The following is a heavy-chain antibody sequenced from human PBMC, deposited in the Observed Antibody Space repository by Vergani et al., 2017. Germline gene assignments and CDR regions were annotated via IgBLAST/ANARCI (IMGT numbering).Heavy chain of an antibody. J-gene: IGHJ4*02. CDR3: ARDKIAARPAVDY. CDR2: ISSSSSYI. D-gene: IGHD6-6*01. CDR1: GFTFSSYS. V-gene: IGHV3-21*01. Sequence: EVQLVESGGGLVKPGGSLRLSCAASGFTFSSYSMNWVRQAPGKGLEWVSSISSSSSYIYYADSVKCRFTISRDNAKNSLYLQMYSLRAEDTAVYYCARDKIAARPAVDYWGQGTLVTVSS.